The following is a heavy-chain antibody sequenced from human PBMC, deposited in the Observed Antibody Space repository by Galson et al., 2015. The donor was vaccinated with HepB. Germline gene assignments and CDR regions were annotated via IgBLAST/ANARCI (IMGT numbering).Heavy chain of an antibody. CDR3: AYSSGPRTANWFDP. V-gene: IGHV3-30*04. Sequence: SLRLSCAASGFTFSSYAMHWVRQAPGKGLEWVAVISYDGSNKYYADSVKGRFTISRDNSKNTLYLQMNSLRAEDTAVYYCAYSSGPRTANWFDPWGQGTLVTVSS. J-gene: IGHJ5*02. CDR1: GFTFSSYA. CDR2: ISYDGSNK. D-gene: IGHD6-19*01.